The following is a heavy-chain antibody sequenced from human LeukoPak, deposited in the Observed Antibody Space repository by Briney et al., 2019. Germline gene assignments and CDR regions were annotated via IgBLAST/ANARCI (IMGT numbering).Heavy chain of an antibody. D-gene: IGHD3-22*01. J-gene: IGHJ4*02. CDR2: INPNSGGT. Sequence: ASVKVSCKASGYTFTGYHMHWVRQAPGQGLEWMGWINPNSGGTNYAQKFQGRVTMTRDKSITTAYMELSRLRSDDTAVYYCARDRDYYDSSGYFPLDYWGQGTLVTVSS. CDR1: GYTFTGYH. CDR3: ARDRDYYDSSGYFPLDY. V-gene: IGHV1-2*02.